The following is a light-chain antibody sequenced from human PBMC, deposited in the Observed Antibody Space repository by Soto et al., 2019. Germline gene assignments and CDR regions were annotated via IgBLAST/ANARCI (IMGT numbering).Light chain of an antibody. Sequence: DIVMTQSPDSLAVSLGERGTINCKSSQSVLYSSNNKNYLAWYQQKPGQPPKLLIYWASTREYGVPDLFSGSGSGTDFTLTINSLQAEDVAVYYCQQYYSTPPTFGQGTKVDIK. J-gene: IGKJ1*01. V-gene: IGKV4-1*01. CDR1: QSVLYSSNNKNY. CDR2: WAS. CDR3: QQYYSTPPT.